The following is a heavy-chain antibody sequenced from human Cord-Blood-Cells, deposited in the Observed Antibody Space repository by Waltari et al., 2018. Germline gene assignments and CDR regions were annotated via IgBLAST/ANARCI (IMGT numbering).Heavy chain of an antibody. Sequence: QLQLQESGPGLVKPSETLSLTCTVSGGSISSSSYYRGWIRQPPGKGLEWIGSIYYSGSTYYNPSLKSRVTISVDTSKNQFSLKLSSVTAADTAVYYCARQVLGISGIGVAFDIWGQGTMVTVSS. CDR3: ARQVLGISGIGVAFDI. V-gene: IGHV4-39*01. D-gene: IGHD7-27*01. CDR1: GGSISSSSYY. J-gene: IGHJ3*02. CDR2: IYYSGST.